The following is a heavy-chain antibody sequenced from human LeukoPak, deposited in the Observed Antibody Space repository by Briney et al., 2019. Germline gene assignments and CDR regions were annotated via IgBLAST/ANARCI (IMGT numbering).Heavy chain of an antibody. V-gene: IGHV4-59*12. D-gene: IGHD6-19*01. CDR1: GGSISSYY. CDR3: ARERPEEWLVPYYFDY. J-gene: IGHJ4*02. Sequence: SETLSLTCTVSGGSISSYYWSWIRQPPGKGLEWIGYIYYSGSTNYNPSLKSRVTISVDTSKNQFSLKLTSVTAADTALYYCARERPEEWLVPYYFDYWGQGTLVTVSS. CDR2: IYYSGST.